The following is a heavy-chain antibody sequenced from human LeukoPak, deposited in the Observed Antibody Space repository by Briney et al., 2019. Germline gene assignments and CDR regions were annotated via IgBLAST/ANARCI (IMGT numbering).Heavy chain of an antibody. Sequence: PGGSLRLSCAASGFTFSIYSMNWVRQAPGKGLEWVSYISSSSGTIYYEDSVKGRFTISRDNAKNSLYLQMNSLRAEDTAVYYCAVTIFGVDDYWGQGTLVTASS. V-gene: IGHV3-48*01. CDR1: GFTFSIYS. CDR2: ISSSSGTI. D-gene: IGHD3-3*01. J-gene: IGHJ4*02. CDR3: AVTIFGVDDY.